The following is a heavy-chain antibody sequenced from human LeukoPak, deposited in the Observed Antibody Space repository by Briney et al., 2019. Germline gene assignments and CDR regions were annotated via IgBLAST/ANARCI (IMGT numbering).Heavy chain of an antibody. CDR2: IYPGDSDT. J-gene: IGHJ3*02. V-gene: IGHV5-51*01. CDR1: GYSFTTYW. CDR3: ARINLVQGIIRAFDI. Sequence: GESLKISCKGSGYSFTTYWIGWVRQVPGKGLEWMGIIYPGDSDTIYSPSFQGQVTISADKSITTAYLQWSSLKASDTAMYYCARINLVQGIIRAFDIWGQGTLVTVSS. D-gene: IGHD3-10*01.